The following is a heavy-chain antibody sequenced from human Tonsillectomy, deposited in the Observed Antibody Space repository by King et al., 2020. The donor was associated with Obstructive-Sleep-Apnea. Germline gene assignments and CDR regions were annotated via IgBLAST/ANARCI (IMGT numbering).Heavy chain of an antibody. Sequence: VQLQESGPGLLKPSQTLSLTCTVSGGSISSAGYHWSWIRQHPGKGLEWIGFIYYSGSTQYNPSLKSRVTMSVDTSKNQFSLKLDSTTAADTAVYYCAREEVRPYSNPPYYNGMDVWGQGTTVTVSS. J-gene: IGHJ6*02. CDR1: GGSISSAGYH. D-gene: IGHD4-11*01. V-gene: IGHV4-31*03. CDR2: IYYSGST. CDR3: AREEVRPYSNPPYYNGMDV.